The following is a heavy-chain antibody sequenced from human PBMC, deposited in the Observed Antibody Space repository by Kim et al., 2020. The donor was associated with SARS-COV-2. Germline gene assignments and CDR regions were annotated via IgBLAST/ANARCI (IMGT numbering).Heavy chain of an antibody. D-gene: IGHD5-18*01. CDR2: IYYSGST. V-gene: IGHV4-39*01. J-gene: IGHJ3*02. CDR3: ARRDTRTPDIHAFDI. Sequence: SETLSLTCTVSGGSISSSSYYWGWIRQPPGKGLEWIGSIYYSGSTYYNPSLKSRVTISVDTSKNQFSLKLSSVTAADTAVYYCARRDTRTPDIHAFDIWG. CDR1: GGSISSSSYY.